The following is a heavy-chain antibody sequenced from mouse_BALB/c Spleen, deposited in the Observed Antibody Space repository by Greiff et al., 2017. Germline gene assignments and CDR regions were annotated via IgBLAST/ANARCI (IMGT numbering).Heavy chain of an antibody. V-gene: IGHV3-6*02. CDR3: AILWYFDV. CDR2: ISYDGSN. CDR1: GYPITSGYY. J-gene: IGHJ1*01. Sequence: EVKLQQSGPGLVKPSQSLSLTCSITGYPITSGYYWNWIRQFPGNKLEWMGYISYDGSNNYNPSLKNRISITRDTSKNQFFLKLNSVTTEDTATYYCAILWYFDVWGAGTTVTVSS.